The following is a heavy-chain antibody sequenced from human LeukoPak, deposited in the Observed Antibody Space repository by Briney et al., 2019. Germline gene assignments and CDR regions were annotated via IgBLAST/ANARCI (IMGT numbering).Heavy chain of an antibody. CDR2: ISSSTIYT. CDR3: ARASGSGSYYAN. Sequence: PGGSLRLSCAAAGCTFSDYYMNRIRQAPGKGLEWVSYISSSTIYTKYADSVKGRFTISRDNAKNSLYLQMYSLRAEDTVVYYCARASGSGSYYANWGQGTLVTVSS. CDR1: GCTFSDYY. J-gene: IGHJ4*02. V-gene: IGHV3-11*05. D-gene: IGHD3-10*01.